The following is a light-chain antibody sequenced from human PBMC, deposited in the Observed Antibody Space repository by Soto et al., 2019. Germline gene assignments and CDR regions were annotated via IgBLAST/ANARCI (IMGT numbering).Light chain of an antibody. Sequence: QSVLTQPASVSGSPGESITISCTGTSSDVGSYNLVSWYQHHPGKAPKLMLFEGSKRPSGVSNRFSASKSGTTASLTISGLQDEEEADYYWCSYSRTTTRYVFGGGSKLTV. J-gene: IGLJ2*01. CDR1: SSDVGSYNL. CDR2: EGS. V-gene: IGLV2-14*02. CDR3: CSYSRTTTRYV.